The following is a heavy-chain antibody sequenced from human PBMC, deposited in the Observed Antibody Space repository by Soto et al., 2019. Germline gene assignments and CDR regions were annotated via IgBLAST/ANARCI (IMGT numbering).Heavy chain of an antibody. CDR1: GGSITSSSHF. J-gene: IGHJ5*02. Sequence: SETLSLTCTVPGGSITSSSHFWGWVRQPPGKGLEWIGTIYFTGNTYYPPSLKSRLTMSIDTSKNEFSLGLNSVTAADTAVYYCAGQTFTIAAASYGRSNWFDPWGPGTLVTVSS. CDR2: IYFTGNT. V-gene: IGHV4-39*01. CDR3: AGQTFTIAAASYGRSNWFDP. D-gene: IGHD6-25*01.